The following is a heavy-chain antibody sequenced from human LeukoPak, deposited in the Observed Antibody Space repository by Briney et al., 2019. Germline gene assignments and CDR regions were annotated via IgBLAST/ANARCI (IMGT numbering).Heavy chain of an antibody. J-gene: IGHJ5*02. CDR2: IWYDGSNK. V-gene: IGHV3-33*06. CDR3: AKQTPEDYYDSSGPLDP. Sequence: GRSLRLSCAATGFTFSSYGMHWVRQAPGKGLEWVAVIWYDGSNKYYADSVKGRFTISRDNSKNTLYLQMNSLRAEDTAVYYCAKQTPEDYYDSSGPLDPWGQGTLVTVSS. D-gene: IGHD3-22*01. CDR1: GFTFSSYG.